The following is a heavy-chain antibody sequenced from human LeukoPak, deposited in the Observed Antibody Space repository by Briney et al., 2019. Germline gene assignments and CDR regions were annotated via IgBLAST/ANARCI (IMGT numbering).Heavy chain of an antibody. D-gene: IGHD5-24*01. CDR1: GYNFPTYW. CDR3: ARCSRDGYNYGY. Sequence: GESLQISCRGSGYNFPTYWIGWVRQMPGKGLQWMGIIYPGDSDTRYSPSFQGQVTISADKSISTAYLQWSSLKASDTAMYYCARCSRDGYNYGYWGQGTLVTVSS. V-gene: IGHV5-51*01. CDR2: IYPGDSDT. J-gene: IGHJ4*02.